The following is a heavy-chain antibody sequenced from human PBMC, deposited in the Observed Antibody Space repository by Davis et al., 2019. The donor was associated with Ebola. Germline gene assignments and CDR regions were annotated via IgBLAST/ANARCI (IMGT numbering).Heavy chain of an antibody. CDR2: IYYSGST. Sequence: SETLSLTCTVSGGSISSYYWSWIRQPPGKGLEWIGYIYYSGSTNYNPSLKSRVTISVDTSKNQFSLKLSSVTAADTAVYYCARDGYGEGAFDIWGQGTMVTVSS. J-gene: IGHJ3*02. D-gene: IGHD4-17*01. V-gene: IGHV4-59*01. CDR1: GGSISSYY. CDR3: ARDGYGEGAFDI.